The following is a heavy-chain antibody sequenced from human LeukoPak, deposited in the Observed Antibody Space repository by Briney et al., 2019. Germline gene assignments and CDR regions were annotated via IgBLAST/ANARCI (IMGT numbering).Heavy chain of an antibody. Sequence: GGSLRLSCAVSGFTDSDNYMSWVCQAPGKGLEWVSVVSSGGTTYHADSVKGRFNISRHNSNNTLFLQMNSLRAEDTAVYYCARASILQQLVGAFDVWGQGTMVTVSS. V-gene: IGHV3-53*04. D-gene: IGHD6-13*01. CDR1: GFTDSDNY. J-gene: IGHJ3*01. CDR3: ARASILQQLVGAFDV. CDR2: VSSGGTT.